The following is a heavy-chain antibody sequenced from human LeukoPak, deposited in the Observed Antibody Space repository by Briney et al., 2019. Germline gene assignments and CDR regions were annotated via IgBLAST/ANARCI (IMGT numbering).Heavy chain of an antibody. J-gene: IGHJ1*01. CDR2: IRYDVSNK. CDR1: GFTFSSDG. V-gene: IGHV3-30*02. CDR3: AKDSSSCGYFQH. D-gene: IGHD6-13*01. Sequence: PGRSLRLSCAASGFTFSSDGMHSVRRSPSKGLEGVAFIRYDVSNKYYADSLPCRFTISREYSKTRLYLQMNSLRSEAPTGPYFAKDSSSCGYFQHWGPGAMVTVSS.